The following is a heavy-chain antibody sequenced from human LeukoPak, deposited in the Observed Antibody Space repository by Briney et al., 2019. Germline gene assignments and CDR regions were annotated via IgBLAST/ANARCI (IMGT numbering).Heavy chain of an antibody. J-gene: IGHJ4*02. Sequence: GGSLRLSCAASGFTFSSYAMSWVRQAPGKGLEWVSAISGSGGSTYYVYSVKGRFTISRDNSKNTLYLQMNSLRAEDTAVYYCAKDPAITIFGTPPPLYFDYWGQGTLVTVSS. V-gene: IGHV3-23*01. CDR2: ISGSGGST. CDR3: AKDPAITIFGTPPPLYFDY. CDR1: GFTFSSYA. D-gene: IGHD3-3*01.